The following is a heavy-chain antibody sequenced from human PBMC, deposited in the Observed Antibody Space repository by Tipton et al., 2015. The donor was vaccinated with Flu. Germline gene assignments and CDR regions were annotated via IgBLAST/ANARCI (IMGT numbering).Heavy chain of an antibody. CDR1: GGSVSSGSYY. V-gene: IGHV4-61*01. CDR3: ARDLPLSDVLPAAITNWFDP. CDR2: IYYSGST. J-gene: IGHJ5*02. Sequence: TLSLTCTVSGGSVSSGSYYWSWIRQPPGKGLEWIGYIYYSGSTNYNPSLKSRVTISVDTSKNQFSLKLSSVTAADTAVYYCARDLPLSDVLPAAITNWFDPWGQGALVTVSS. D-gene: IGHD2-2*02.